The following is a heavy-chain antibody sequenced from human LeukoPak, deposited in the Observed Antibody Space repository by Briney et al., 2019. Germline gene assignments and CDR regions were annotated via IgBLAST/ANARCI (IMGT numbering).Heavy chain of an antibody. J-gene: IGHJ6*03. Sequence: GGSLRLSCAASGFTFSSYSMNWVRQAPGKGLEWVSYISSSSSTIYYADSVKGRLTISRDNAKISLYLQMNSLRAEDTALYYCARGVVPAGMDYYYYYMDVWGKGTTVTVSS. CDR3: ARGVVPAGMDYYYYYMDV. CDR1: GFTFSSYS. D-gene: IGHD2-2*01. V-gene: IGHV3-48*04. CDR2: ISSSSSTI.